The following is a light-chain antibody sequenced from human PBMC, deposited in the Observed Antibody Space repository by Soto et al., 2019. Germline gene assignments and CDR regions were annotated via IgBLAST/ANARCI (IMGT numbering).Light chain of an antibody. V-gene: IGLV2-8*01. CDR3: SSYEGSNTFV. CDR2: EVS. Sequence: QSLLTQPPSASGSPGQSVTISCTGTSSDVGGYNYVSWYQQHPGKAPKLMIYEVSERPSGVPDRFSGSKSSSTASLTVSGLQAEGEADYYCSSYEGSNTFVFAAGIKVIV. CDR1: SSDVGGYNY. J-gene: IGLJ1*01.